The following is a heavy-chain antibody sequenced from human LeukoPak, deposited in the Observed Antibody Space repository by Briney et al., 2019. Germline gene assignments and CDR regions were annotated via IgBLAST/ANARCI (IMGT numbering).Heavy chain of an antibody. D-gene: IGHD5-12*01. J-gene: IGHJ4*02. V-gene: IGHV3-7*03. CDR2: IKQDETEK. Sequence: GGSLRLSCTASGFTFSNFWMGWVRQAPGKGLEWVANIKQDETEKFYLGSVKGRFTISGDNSKNTLYLEMNSLRAEDTAVYYCAKLVAANYFDYWGQGTLVTVSS. CDR1: GFTFSNFW. CDR3: AKLVAANYFDY.